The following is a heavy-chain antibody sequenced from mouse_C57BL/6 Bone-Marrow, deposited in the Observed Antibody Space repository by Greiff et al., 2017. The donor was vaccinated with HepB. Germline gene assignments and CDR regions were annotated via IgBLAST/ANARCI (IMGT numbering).Heavy chain of an antibody. V-gene: IGHV1-81*01. D-gene: IGHD1-1*01. Sequence: QVQLQQSGAELARPGASVKLSCKASGYTFTSYGISWVKQRTGQGLEWIGEIYPRSGNTYYNEKFKGKATLTADKSSSTAYMELRSLTSEDSAVDFCARKGPITTVVATDYWGQGTTLTVSS. CDR2: IYPRSGNT. J-gene: IGHJ2*01. CDR3: ARKGPITTVVATDY. CDR1: GYTFTSYG.